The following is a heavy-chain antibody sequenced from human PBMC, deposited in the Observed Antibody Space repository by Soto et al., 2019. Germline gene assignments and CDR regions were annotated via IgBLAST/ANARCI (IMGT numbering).Heavy chain of an antibody. D-gene: IGHD3-22*01. CDR1: GFTFNIYA. Sequence: EVQLLESGGDLIQPGGSLRLSCAASGFTFNIYAMAWVRQAPGKGLEWVSAISRYGDFTYYADSVEGRFTISRDNSKNTLYLKMNSLRAEDTALYYCAKDRYLDHDSRGYLFDNWGQGTLVTDSS. CDR3: AKDRYLDHDSRGYLFDN. CDR2: ISRYGDFT. J-gene: IGHJ4*02. V-gene: IGHV3-23*01.